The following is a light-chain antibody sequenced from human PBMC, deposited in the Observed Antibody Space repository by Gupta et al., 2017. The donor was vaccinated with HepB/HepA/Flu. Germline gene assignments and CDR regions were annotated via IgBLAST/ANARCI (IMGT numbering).Light chain of an antibody. V-gene: IGLV1-36*01. J-gene: IGLJ3*02. Sequence: QSVLTQPPSVSAAPRPRVTISCSGGSSNIGNNAVNWYQQLPGTAPKVLVYDDHVLPSGVSDRFSGSRSGTSASLAISGLQSEDEADYYCATWDDSLSGPVFGGGTKLTV. CDR1: SSNIGNNA. CDR3: ATWDDSLSGPV. CDR2: DDH.